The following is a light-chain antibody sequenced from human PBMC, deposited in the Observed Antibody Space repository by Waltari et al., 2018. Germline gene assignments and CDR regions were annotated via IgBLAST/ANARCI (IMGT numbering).Light chain of an antibody. CDR2: GAS. V-gene: IGKV1-16*02. CDR1: QDVSSN. J-gene: IGKJ4*01. Sequence: DIEMTQSPSSLSVSVGDRVTLTCRASQDVSSNVAWFQQKPGQAPKALIYGASTRASGFPAKFSGSGSGTDFTLTISSLQSEDSAIYYWQQYNSWPRTFGGGTKVEIK. CDR3: QQYNSWPRT.